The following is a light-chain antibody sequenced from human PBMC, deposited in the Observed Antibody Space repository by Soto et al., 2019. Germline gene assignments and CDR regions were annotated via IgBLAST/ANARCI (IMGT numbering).Light chain of an antibody. CDR1: QSVSSR. CDR3: QQYGSSPIT. Sequence: EIVLTQSPGTLSLSPGARAPLSCRASQSVSSRLAWYQQKPGQAPRLLISGASSRATGIPDRFSGSGSATDFTLTISRLEPEDFALYYCQQYGSSPITFGQGTRLEIK. V-gene: IGKV3-20*01. CDR2: GAS. J-gene: IGKJ5*01.